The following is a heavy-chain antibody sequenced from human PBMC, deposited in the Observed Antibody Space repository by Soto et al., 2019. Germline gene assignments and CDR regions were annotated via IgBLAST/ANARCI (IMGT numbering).Heavy chain of an antibody. V-gene: IGHV4-39*01. CDR2: IYYRGST. D-gene: IGHD2-15*01. J-gene: IGHJ4*02. CDR1: GGSISSSSYY. Sequence: QLQLQESGPGLVKPSETLSLTCTVSGGSISSSSYYWGWIRQPPGKGLEWFGSIYYRGSTYYNVSLKSRVTISVDTSTTQFYLKLSSVTAADTAVYFCARLPAYCSGDSCRIDYWGQGTLVTVSS. CDR3: ARLPAYCSGDSCRIDY.